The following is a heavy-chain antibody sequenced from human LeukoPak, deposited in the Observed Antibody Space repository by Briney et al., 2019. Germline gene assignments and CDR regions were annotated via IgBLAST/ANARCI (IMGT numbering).Heavy chain of an antibody. CDR3: ATGPQGGAWVNYGGYWCDP. CDR1: GYTLTELS. V-gene: IGHV1-24*01. D-gene: IGHD4-23*01. CDR2: FDPEDGET. Sequence: ASVKVSCKVSGYTLTELSMHWVRQAPGKGLEWMGGFDPEDGETIYAQKFQGRVTMTEDTSTDTAYMELSSLRSEDTAVYYCATGPQGGAWVNYGGYWCDPWGQGTLVTVSS. J-gene: IGHJ5*02.